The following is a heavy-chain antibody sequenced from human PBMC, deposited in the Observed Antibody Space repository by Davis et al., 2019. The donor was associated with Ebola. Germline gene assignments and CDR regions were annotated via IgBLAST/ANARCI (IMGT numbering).Heavy chain of an antibody. V-gene: IGHV3-7*01. J-gene: IGHJ4*02. CDR3: SRAGSYRFDF. Sequence: GESLKISCAASGFTFSSYWMSWVRQAPGKGLEWVANIKQDGSEKYYVDSVKGRFTISRDNAKNTLYLQMNNLRVEDTAIYYCSRAGSYRFDFWGQGTLVTVPS. CDR1: GFTFSSYW. D-gene: IGHD1-26*01. CDR2: IKQDGSEK.